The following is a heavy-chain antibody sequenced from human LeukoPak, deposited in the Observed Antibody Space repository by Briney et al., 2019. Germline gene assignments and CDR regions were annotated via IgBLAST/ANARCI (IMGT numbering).Heavy chain of an antibody. D-gene: IGHD4-17*01. V-gene: IGHV4-30-4*01. CDR3: ASFSTVTTIGDYYYGMDV. J-gene: IGHJ6*02. CDR2: IYYSGST. CDR1: GGSISSGDYY. Sequence: PSETLSLTCTVSGGSISSGDYYWSWIRQPPGKGLEWIGYIYYSGSTYYNPSLKSRVTISVDTSKNQFSLKLSSVTAADTAVYYCASFSTVTTIGDYYYGMDVWGQGTTVTVSS.